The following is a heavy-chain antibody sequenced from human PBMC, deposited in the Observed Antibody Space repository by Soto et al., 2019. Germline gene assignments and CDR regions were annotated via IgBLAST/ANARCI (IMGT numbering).Heavy chain of an antibody. D-gene: IGHD6-19*01. Sequence: PSETLSLTCSVSGGSINSSSYFWGWVRQPPGKGLEWIGSIYYSGSTYYNPSLRSRVTISVDTSKNQFSLKLSSVTAADTAVFYCARHYSSGSRNWFDPWGQGTLVTVSS. CDR3: ARHYSSGSRNWFDP. V-gene: IGHV4-39*01. CDR1: GGSINSSSYF. CDR2: IYYSGST. J-gene: IGHJ5*02.